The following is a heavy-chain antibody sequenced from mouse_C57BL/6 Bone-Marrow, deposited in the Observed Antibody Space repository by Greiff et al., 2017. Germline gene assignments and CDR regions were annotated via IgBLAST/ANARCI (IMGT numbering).Heavy chain of an antibody. CDR2: IYPRDGST. V-gene: IGHV1-78*01. CDR3: ARQGLPGDYAMDD. D-gene: IGHD3-3*01. Sequence: QVQLQQSDAELVKPGASVKISCKVSGYTFTAHTIHWMKQRPEQGLEWIGYIYPRDGSTKYNEKFKGKATLTADKSSSTAYMQLNSLTSEDSAVYFSARQGLPGDYAMDDWGQGTSVTVSS. J-gene: IGHJ4*01. CDR1: GYTFTAHT.